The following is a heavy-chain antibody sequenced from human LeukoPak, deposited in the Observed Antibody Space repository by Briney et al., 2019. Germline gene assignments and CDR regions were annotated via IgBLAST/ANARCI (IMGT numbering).Heavy chain of an antibody. V-gene: IGHV3-21*04. CDR1: GFTFSSYS. CDR3: AKVTMVRGVMGGGFDY. CDR2: ISSSSSYI. Sequence: GGSLRLSCAASGFTFSSYSMNWVRQAPGKGLEWVSSISSSSSYIYYADSVKGQFTISRDNSKNTLYLQMNSLRAEDTAVYYCAKVTMVRGVMGGGFDYWGQGTLVTVSS. J-gene: IGHJ4*02. D-gene: IGHD3-10*01.